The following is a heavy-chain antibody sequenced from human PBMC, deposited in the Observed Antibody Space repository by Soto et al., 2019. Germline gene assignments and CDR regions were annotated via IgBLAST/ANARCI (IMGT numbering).Heavy chain of an antibody. V-gene: IGHV4-39*02. CDR2: VYYNGKT. Sequence: QLQLQQSGPGLVKPSETLSLTCSVSGGSINSRSYFWAWIRQPPGKGLEWIGSVYYNGKTYYSPSLKSRLNVSGDTSQNQFSLKLSSVTAADAAIYYCARDRSGGFDHWGLGTLVIVSS. CDR3: ARDRSGGFDH. J-gene: IGHJ4*02. CDR1: GGSINSRSYF.